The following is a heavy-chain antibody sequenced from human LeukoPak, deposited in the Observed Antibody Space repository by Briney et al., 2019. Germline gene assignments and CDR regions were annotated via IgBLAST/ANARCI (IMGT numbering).Heavy chain of an antibody. CDR2: ISGSGDNT. J-gene: IGHJ4*02. D-gene: IGHD2-21*02. V-gene: IGHV3-23*01. CDR1: GFTFSGYG. CDR3: AKDFVVVPGNVNYFDY. Sequence: PGGSLRLSCAASGFTFSGYGMSWVRQAPGKGLEWVSAISGSGDNTYYADSVKGRFTVSRDNSKNTLYVQMKSLRAEDTAVYYCAKDFVVVPGNVNYFDYWGQGTLVTVSS.